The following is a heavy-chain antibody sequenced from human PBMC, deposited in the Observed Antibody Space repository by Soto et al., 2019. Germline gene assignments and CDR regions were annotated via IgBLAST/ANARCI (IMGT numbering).Heavy chain of an antibody. CDR2: ISYDGSNE. J-gene: IGHJ4*02. D-gene: IGHD6-19*01. Sequence: QVQVVESGGGVVQPGRSLRLSCAASGFTFSSCGMHWVRQAPGKGLEWVAHISYDGSNEYYADSVKGRFTISRDNSKNTLYLQMNSLRAEDTAVYYCAKDGGGRSGWSDHWGQGTLVTVSS. CDR1: GFTFSSCG. CDR3: AKDGGGRSGWSDH. V-gene: IGHV3-30*18.